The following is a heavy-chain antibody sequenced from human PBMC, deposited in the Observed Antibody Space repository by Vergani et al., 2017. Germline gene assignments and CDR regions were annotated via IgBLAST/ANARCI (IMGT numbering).Heavy chain of an antibody. Sequence: QVQLQESGPGLVKPSQTLSLTCTVSGGPISSGSYYWSWIRQPAGKGLEWIGRIYTSGSTNYNPSLKSRVTMSVDTSKNQFSLKLSSVTAADTAVYYRARARARYYVDCWGQGTLVTVSS. CDR2: IYTSGST. D-gene: IGHD3-10*01. CDR1: GGPISSGSYY. J-gene: IGHJ4*02. CDR3: ARARARYYVDC. V-gene: IGHV4-61*02.